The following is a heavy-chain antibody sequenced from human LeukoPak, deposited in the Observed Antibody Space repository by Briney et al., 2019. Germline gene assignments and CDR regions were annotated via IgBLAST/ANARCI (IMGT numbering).Heavy chain of an antibody. CDR1: GGSFSGYY. V-gene: IGHV4-34*01. Sequence: SETLSLTCAVYGGSFSGYYWSWIRHPPGKGLEGIGEINHSGSTNYNPSLKSRVTISVDTSKNQFSLKLSSVTAADTAVYYCARDTEMAYFDYWGQGTLATVSS. D-gene: IGHD5-24*01. CDR3: ARDTEMAYFDY. CDR2: INHSGST. J-gene: IGHJ4*02.